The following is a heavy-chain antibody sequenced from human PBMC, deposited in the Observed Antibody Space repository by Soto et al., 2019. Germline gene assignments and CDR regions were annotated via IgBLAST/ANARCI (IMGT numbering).Heavy chain of an antibody. J-gene: IGHJ6*02. CDR2: IYHSGST. Sequence: PSETLSLTCAVSGGSISSSNWWSWVRQPPGKGLEWIGEIYHSGSTNYNPSLKSRVTISVDTSKNQFSLKLSSVTAADTAVYYCARGPRITMIVVPPYGMDVWGQGTTVTVSS. CDR3: ARGPRITMIVVPPYGMDV. CDR1: GGSISSSNW. V-gene: IGHV4-4*02. D-gene: IGHD3-22*01.